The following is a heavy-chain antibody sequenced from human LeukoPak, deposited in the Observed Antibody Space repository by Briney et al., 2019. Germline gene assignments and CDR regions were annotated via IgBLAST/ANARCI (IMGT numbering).Heavy chain of an antibody. CDR3: ARRDGYDSTTFDY. Sequence: GESLKISCKGPGYSFSSYWIGWVRQMPGKGLEWMGIIYPGDSDTRYSPSFQGQVTISADKSISTAYQQWSILKASDTAMYYCARRDGYDSTTFDYWGQGTLVTVSS. CDR2: IYPGDSDT. J-gene: IGHJ4*02. V-gene: IGHV5-51*01. CDR1: GYSFSSYW. D-gene: IGHD5-24*01.